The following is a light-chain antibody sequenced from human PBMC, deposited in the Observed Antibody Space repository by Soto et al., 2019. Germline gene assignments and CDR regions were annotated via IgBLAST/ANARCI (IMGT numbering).Light chain of an antibody. CDR3: CSYAGSSTSWV. Sequence: QSVLTQPASVSGSPGQSITIFCTGTSSDAGNYNFVSWYQQHPGKAPKVIIYEDSTRPSGVSNRISGSKSGNTASLTISGLQAEEEADYYCCSYAGSSTSWVFGGGTKLTVL. CDR2: EDS. CDR1: SSDAGNYNF. V-gene: IGLV2-23*01. J-gene: IGLJ3*02.